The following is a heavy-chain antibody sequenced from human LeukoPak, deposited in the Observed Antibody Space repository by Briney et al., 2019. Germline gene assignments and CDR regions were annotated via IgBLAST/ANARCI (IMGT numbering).Heavy chain of an antibody. J-gene: IGHJ4*02. Sequence: PGGSLRLSCAATGFTFRNYWMSWVRQAPGKGLEWVAVISYDGSNKYYADSVKGRFTISRDNSKNTLYLQMNSLRPEDAAVYYCANLPLWGQGTLVTVSS. CDR2: ISYDGSNK. CDR1: GFTFRNYW. CDR3: ANLPL. V-gene: IGHV3-30*18.